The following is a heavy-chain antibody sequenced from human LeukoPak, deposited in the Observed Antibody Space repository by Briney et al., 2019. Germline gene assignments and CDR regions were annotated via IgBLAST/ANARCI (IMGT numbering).Heavy chain of an antibody. V-gene: IGHV4-39*01. CDR3: ARFKGGNGFEY. Sequence: SETLSLTCAVSGGSITTTDFDWAWIRQPPGLGFGSIATISSSGTYYYYPSIMSRFTISVDTSKNPFSLEVNSVTAADTGLFYCARFKGGNGFEYWGRGILVIVS. J-gene: IGHJ4*02. D-gene: IGHD4-23*01. CDR2: ISSSGTY. CDR1: GGSITTTDFD.